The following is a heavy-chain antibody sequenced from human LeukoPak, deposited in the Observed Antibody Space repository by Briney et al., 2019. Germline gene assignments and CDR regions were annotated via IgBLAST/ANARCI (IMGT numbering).Heavy chain of an antibody. CDR2: INPSGGST. V-gene: IGHV1-46*01. CDR1: GYTFTSYY. J-gene: IGHJ4*02. D-gene: IGHD4-17*01. CDR3: ARAAMTTVTLMVW. Sequence: VASVKVSCKASGYTFTSYYMHWVRQAPGRGLEWMGIINPSGGSTSYAQKFQGRVTMTRDTSTSTVYMELSSLRSEDTAVYYCARAAMTTVTLMVWWGQGTLVTVSS.